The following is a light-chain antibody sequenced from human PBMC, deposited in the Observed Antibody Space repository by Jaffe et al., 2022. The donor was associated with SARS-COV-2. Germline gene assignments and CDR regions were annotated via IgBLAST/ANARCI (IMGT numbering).Light chain of an antibody. V-gene: IGLV7-43*01. J-gene: IGLJ3*02. Sequence: QTVVTQEPSLTVSPGGTVTLTCASNTGAVTRTNFPNWFQQKPGQAPRPLIYNTDDKHSWTPARFSGSLLGGKAALTLSAVQFEDEAEYYCLLHYSAPPVWVFGGGTKLAVL. CDR3: LLHYSAPPVWV. CDR1: TGAVTRTNF. CDR2: NTD.